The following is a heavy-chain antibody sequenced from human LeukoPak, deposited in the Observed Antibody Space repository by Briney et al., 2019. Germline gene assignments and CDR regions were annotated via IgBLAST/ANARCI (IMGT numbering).Heavy chain of an antibody. CDR2: MYSSGST. CDR1: GGSISITSYY. CDR3: ARGPPDCSSTSCYAFDAFDI. Sequence: SETLSLTCTVSGGSISITSYYWGWIRQPPGKGLEWIGSMYSSGSTYYNPSLKSRVTISVDTSKNQFSLKLSSVTAADTAVYYCARGPPDCSSTSCYAFDAFDIWGQGTMVTVS. D-gene: IGHD2-2*01. J-gene: IGHJ3*02. V-gene: IGHV4-39*07.